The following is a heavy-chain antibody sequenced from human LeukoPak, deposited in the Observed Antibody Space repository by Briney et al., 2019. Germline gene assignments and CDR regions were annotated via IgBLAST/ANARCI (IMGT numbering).Heavy chain of an antibody. CDR1: GDSISTYY. CDR2: IYYSGST. D-gene: IGHD3-10*01. Sequence: PSETLSLTCTVSGDSISTYYWTWIRQPPGKGLEWIGYIYYSGSTNYNPSLKSRVTISVDKSKNQFSLKLSSVTAADTAVYYCARGPNDGSGSYLGYWGQGTLVTVSS. J-gene: IGHJ4*02. V-gene: IGHV4-59*12. CDR3: ARGPNDGSGSYLGY.